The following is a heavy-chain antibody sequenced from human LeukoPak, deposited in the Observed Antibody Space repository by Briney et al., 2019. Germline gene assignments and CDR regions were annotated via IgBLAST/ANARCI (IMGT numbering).Heavy chain of an antibody. J-gene: IGHJ5*02. CDR1: GGSISSYY. CDR2: IYTSGST. Sequence: SETLSLTCSVSGGSISSYYWSWIRQPAGKGLEWIGRIYTSGSTNYNPSLRSRVTISVDKTKNQLSLKLSSVTAADTALYYCAKEGYCSSISCHGFDLWGQGTLVTVSS. D-gene: IGHD2-2*01. V-gene: IGHV4-4*07. CDR3: AKEGYCSSISCHGFDL.